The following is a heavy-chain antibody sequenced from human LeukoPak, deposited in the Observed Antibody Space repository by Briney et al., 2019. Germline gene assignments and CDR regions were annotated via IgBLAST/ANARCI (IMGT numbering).Heavy chain of an antibody. CDR2: IIPILGIA. J-gene: IGHJ6*02. V-gene: IGHV1-69*04. CDR1: GGTLSSYA. D-gene: IGHD2-2*01. CDR3: ASRYVSSTSLTAAGMDV. Sequence: SVKVSCKASGGTLSSYAISWVRQAPGQGLERMGRIIPILGIANYAQKFQGRVTITATKSTSTPYMELSSLRSEDTAAYYCASRYVSSTSLTAAGMDVWGQGTTVTVSS.